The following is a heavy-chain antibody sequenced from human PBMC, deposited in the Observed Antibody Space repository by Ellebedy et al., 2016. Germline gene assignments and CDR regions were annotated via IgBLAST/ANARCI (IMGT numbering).Heavy chain of an antibody. CDR3: ARGARFGSRPYYMDV. V-gene: IGHV4-59*01. CDR1: NGSISAYY. Sequence: SETLSLTCTVSNGSISAYYWSWIRQPPGKGLEWIGYIYYTGSTTYNPSLEIRVTISVDTSRNPLSLRLSSVTAADTAVYYCARGARFGSRPYYMDVWGKGTTVTVS. J-gene: IGHJ6*03. CDR2: IYYTGST. D-gene: IGHD3-16*01.